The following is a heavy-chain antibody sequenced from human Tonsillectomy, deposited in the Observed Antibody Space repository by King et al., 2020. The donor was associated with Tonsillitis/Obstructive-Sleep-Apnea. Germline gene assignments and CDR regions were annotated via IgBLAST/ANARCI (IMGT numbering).Heavy chain of an antibody. CDR1: GFTFSSYN. CDR3: ARGRGATTYFYESSGYPPPPHSFDI. J-gene: IGHJ3*02. Sequence: QLVQSGGGLVKPGGSLRLSCAASGFTFSSYNINWIRQAPGKGLEWVSSISTSSSYIYYADSVKGRFTISRDNAKDSLYLQMNSLRVDATAVYYCARGRGATTYFYESSGYPPPPHSFDIWGQGTMVTVSS. D-gene: IGHD3-22*01. CDR2: ISTSSSYI. V-gene: IGHV3-21*01.